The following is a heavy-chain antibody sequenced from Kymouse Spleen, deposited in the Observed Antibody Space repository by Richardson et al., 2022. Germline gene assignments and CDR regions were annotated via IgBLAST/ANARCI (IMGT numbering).Heavy chain of an antibody. D-gene: IGHD1-7*01. Sequence: EVQLVESGGGLVKPGGSLRLSCAASGFTFSSYSMNWVRQAPGKGLEWVSSISSSSSYIYYADSVKGRFTISRDNAKNSLYLQMNSLRAEDTAVYYCARDGTGTTDYYYYYYGMDVWGQGTTVTVSS. CDR3: ARDGTGTTDYYYYYYGMDV. J-gene: IGHJ6*02. V-gene: IGHV3-21*03. CDR2: ISSSSSYI. CDR1: GFTFSSYS.